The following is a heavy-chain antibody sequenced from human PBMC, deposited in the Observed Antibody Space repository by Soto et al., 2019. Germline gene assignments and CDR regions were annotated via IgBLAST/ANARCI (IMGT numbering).Heavy chain of an antibody. CDR1: GGTFSTFG. Sequence: QVQLVQSGADVKKTGSSVKVSCKTSGGTFSTFGISWVRQAPGQGLEWLGGIIPFFGTAEYSQKFEDRITITADESTNTVYTDLRSLTSENTAIYYCARTAQMDAGDKYDYDSWGQGALVTVSS. J-gene: IGHJ4*02. CDR2: IIPFFGTA. V-gene: IGHV1-69*01. CDR3: ARTAQMDAGDKYDYDS. D-gene: IGHD3-16*01.